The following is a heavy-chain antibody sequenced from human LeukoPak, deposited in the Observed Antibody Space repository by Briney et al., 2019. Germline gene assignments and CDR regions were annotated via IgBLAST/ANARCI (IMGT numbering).Heavy chain of an antibody. D-gene: IGHD3-10*01. CDR3: ARLLLLWFGELARDYYYYGMDV. J-gene: IGHJ6*04. CDR2: IIPIFGTA. CDR1: GGTFSSYA. Sequence: GASVKVSCKASGGTFSSYAISWVRQAPGQGLEWMGGIIPIFGTANYAQKFQGRVTITVDKSTSTAYMELSSLRSEDTAVYYCARLLLLWFGELARDYYYYGMDVWGKGTTVTVSS. V-gene: IGHV1-69*06.